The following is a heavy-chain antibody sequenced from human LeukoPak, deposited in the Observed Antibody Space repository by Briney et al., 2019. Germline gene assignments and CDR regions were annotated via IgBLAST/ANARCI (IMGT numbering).Heavy chain of an antibody. CDR3: ARVFWAGDPTGATFDC. D-gene: IGHD7-27*01. V-gene: IGHV4-38-2*01. Sequence: KASETLSLTCAVSGSSISSGYDWGWIRQPPGKGLEWIGSIYRTGRTYYNLSLKSRVTMSVDTSKNQFSLKLSSVTAADTAVYYCARVFWAGDPTGATFDCWGQGTLVTVSS. CDR2: IYRTGRT. J-gene: IGHJ4*02. CDR1: GSSISSGYD.